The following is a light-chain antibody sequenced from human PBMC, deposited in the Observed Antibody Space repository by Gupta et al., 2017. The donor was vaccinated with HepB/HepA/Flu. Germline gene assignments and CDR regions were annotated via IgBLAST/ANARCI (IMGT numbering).Light chain of an antibody. CDR2: EVS. J-gene: IGLJ2*01. V-gene: IGLV2-23*02. CDR1: SSDVGSYNL. CDR3: CSYAGTTTFVL. Sequence: SALTQPASVSVSPGPSITISCTGTSSDVGSYNLVSWYQQHPAKVPKLIIYEVSQRPSGVSNRFSGSKSGNTASLTISGLQAEDEADYYCCSYAGTTTFVLFGGGTKLTVL.